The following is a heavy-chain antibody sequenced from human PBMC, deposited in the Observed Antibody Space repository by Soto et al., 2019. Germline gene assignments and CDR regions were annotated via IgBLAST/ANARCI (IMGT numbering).Heavy chain of an antibody. V-gene: IGHV3-21*01. CDR2: ISSSSSYI. D-gene: IGHD5-12*01. J-gene: IGHJ4*02. CDR3: AREEWLRFPIDY. CDR1: VFTFSIYS. Sequence: PWGSLRVACATSVFTFSIYSMNWVRQAPGKGLEWVSSISSSSSYIYYADSVKGRFTISRDNAKNSLYLQMNSLRAEDTAVYYCAREEWLRFPIDYWGQGTMVTVSS.